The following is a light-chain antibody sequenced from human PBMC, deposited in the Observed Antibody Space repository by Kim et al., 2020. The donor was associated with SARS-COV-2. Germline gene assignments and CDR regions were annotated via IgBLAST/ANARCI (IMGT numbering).Light chain of an antibody. CDR2: TTS. V-gene: IGKV3-20*01. Sequence: EIVLTQSPGTLSLSPGERATLSCRDSQSVIGYYLAWYQQKPGQAPRPLIYTTSSRATGIPDRFSGSGSGTDFTLTISRLEPEDFAVYYCQQYGSSPFTFGPGTKVDIK. CDR3: QQYGSSPFT. J-gene: IGKJ3*01. CDR1: QSVIGYY.